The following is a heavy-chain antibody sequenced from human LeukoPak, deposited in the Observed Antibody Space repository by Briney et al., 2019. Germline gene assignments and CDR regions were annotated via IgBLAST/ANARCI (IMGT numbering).Heavy chain of an antibody. J-gene: IGHJ5*02. CDR3: ARDADIATAGTRYNWFDP. CDR1: GFTFSDYY. Sequence: GGSLRLSCAASGFTFSDYYMSWIRQAPGKGLEWVSYISSSSYYTNYADSVKGRFTISRDNAKNSLYLQMNSLRAEDTAVYYCARDADIATAGTRYNWFDPWGQGTLVIVSS. V-gene: IGHV3-11*06. D-gene: IGHD6-13*01. CDR2: ISSSSYYT.